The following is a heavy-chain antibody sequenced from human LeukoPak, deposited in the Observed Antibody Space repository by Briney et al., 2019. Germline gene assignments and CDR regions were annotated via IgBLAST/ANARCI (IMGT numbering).Heavy chain of an antibody. CDR3: ARVSSPGLPPIWDY. D-gene: IGHD6-13*01. CDR2: IIPIFGTA. Sequence: ASVKVSCKASGGTFSSYAISWVRQAPGQGFEWMGGIIPIFGTANYAQKFQGRVTITTDESTSTAYMELSSLRSEDTAVYYCARVSSPGLPPIWDYWGQGTLVTVSS. V-gene: IGHV1-69*05. CDR1: GGTFSSYA. J-gene: IGHJ4*02.